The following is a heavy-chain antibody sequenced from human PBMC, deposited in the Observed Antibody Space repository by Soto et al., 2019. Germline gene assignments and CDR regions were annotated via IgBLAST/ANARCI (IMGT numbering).Heavy chain of an antibody. CDR2: IHYSGVT. D-gene: IGHD2-15*01. V-gene: IGHV4-31*03. CDR1: VGAITNDGYY. J-gene: IGHJ4*02. Sequence: QVQLQESGPGLVKPSQTLSLTYNVSVGAITNDGYYWSWIRQHPGKALEWIGNIHYSGVTYYNPTLKSRAAISVDISKHQFSLKLNSVTAADTAVYYCARLDLCYDYWGQGILVTVSS. CDR3: ARLDLCYDY.